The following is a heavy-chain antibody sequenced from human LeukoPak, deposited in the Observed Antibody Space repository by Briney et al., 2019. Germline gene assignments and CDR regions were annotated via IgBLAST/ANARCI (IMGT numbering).Heavy chain of an antibody. V-gene: IGHV4-59*08. D-gene: IGHD5-12*01. J-gene: IGHJ4*02. CDR3: ARHRRGYDYALFDY. Sequence: SETLSLTCTVSGGSISSYYWSWIRQPPGKRLEWIGYIYYSGSTNYNPSLKSRVTISVDTSKNQFSLKLSSVTAADTAVYYCARHRRGYDYALFDYWGQGTLVTVSS. CDR2: IYYSGST. CDR1: GGSISSYY.